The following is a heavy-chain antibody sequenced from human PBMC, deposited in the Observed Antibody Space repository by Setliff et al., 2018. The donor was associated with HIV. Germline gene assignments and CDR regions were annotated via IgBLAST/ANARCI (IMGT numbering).Heavy chain of an antibody. CDR2: IYHTGSS. CDR1: GFSISSRYY. Sequence: SETLSLTCDVSGFSISSRYYWGWIRQSPGKGLEWIGNIYHTGSSYYNPSLNDRATISLDTSKNQFSLKLNSVTAAHTAVYYCARSFGFGIVVIGHWGQGTLVTVSS. CDR3: ARSFGFGIVVIGH. D-gene: IGHD3-22*01. J-gene: IGHJ4*02. V-gene: IGHV4-38-2*01.